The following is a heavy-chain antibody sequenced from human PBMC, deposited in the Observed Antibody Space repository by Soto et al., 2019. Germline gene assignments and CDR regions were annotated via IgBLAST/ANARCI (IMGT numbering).Heavy chain of an antibody. CDR3: AKDEGHVWGSYRPDY. CDR2: ISYDGTKK. V-gene: IGHV3-30*18. CDR1: GFSFRSYG. D-gene: IGHD3-16*02. J-gene: IGHJ4*02. Sequence: GGSLRLSCAAGGFSFRSYGMHWVRQAPGKGLEWVSFISYDGTKKYYGDSVKGRFTISRDNSKNTLYLQMDSLRPEDTAVYYCAKDEGHVWGSYRPDYWGQGTLVTVSS.